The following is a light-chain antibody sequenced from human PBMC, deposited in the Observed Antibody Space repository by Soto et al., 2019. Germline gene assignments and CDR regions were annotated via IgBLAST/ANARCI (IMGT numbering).Light chain of an antibody. CDR2: DAS. J-gene: IGKJ1*01. V-gene: IGKV1-5*01. Sequence: DIQMTQSPSTLSASVGDRVTITCRASQSIVRWLAWYQQKPGKAPKLLIYDASSLESGVPSRFSGSGSGTEFTLTIRSLQPDDFATYYCQQYNSYSRTFGQGTTVEIK. CDR1: QSIVRW. CDR3: QQYNSYSRT.